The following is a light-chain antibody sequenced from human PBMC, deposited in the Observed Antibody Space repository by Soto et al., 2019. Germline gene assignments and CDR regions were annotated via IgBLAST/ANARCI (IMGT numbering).Light chain of an antibody. CDR3: QQYDNLPLT. CDR1: QEISNY. J-gene: IGKJ4*01. CDR2: DAS. Sequence: IQSTXXPSSLSAFXGDXAXXXRQASQEISNYLNWYQQKPGKAPKLLIYDASNLETGVPSRFSGSGSGTDFTFTISSLQPEDIAPYYCQQYDNLPLTFSGGTKVDIK. V-gene: IGKV1-33*01.